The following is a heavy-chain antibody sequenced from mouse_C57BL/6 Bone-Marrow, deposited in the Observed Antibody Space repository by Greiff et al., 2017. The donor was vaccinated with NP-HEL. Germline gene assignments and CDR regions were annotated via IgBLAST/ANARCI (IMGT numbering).Heavy chain of an antibody. D-gene: IGHD1-1*01. J-gene: IGHJ1*03. Sequence: VQLQQSGAELVRPGASVKLSCTASGFNIKDDYMHWVKQRPEQGLEWIGWIDPENGDTDYASKFQGKATITADTSSNTAYLQLSSLTSEDTAVYYCTTSYYYGSHWYFDVWGTGTTVTVSS. CDR3: TTSYYYGSHWYFDV. V-gene: IGHV14-4*01. CDR1: GFNIKDDY. CDR2: IDPENGDT.